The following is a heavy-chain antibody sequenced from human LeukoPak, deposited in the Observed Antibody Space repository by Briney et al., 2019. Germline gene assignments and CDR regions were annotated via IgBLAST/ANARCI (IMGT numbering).Heavy chain of an antibody. D-gene: IGHD5-24*01. Sequence: GGSLRLSCAASGFTFSSYWMHLVRQAPGKWLVCVSRINSDGSSTSYADSVKGRFTISRDNAKNTLYLQMNSLRAEDTAVYYCARDPDGYNFAFDIWGQGTMVTVSS. V-gene: IGHV3-74*01. CDR3: ARDPDGYNFAFDI. CDR1: GFTFSSYW. CDR2: INSDGSST. J-gene: IGHJ3*02.